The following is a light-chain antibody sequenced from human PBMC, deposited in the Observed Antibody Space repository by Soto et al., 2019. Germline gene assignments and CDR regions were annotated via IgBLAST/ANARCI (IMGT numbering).Light chain of an antibody. J-gene: IGLJ1*01. V-gene: IGLV2-8*01. CDR3: TSYAGSNNLGV. Sequence: SVLTQPPSASGSPGQSVTISCTGTSSDVGGYNYVSWYQQHPGKAPKVIIYEVTKRPSGVPDRFSGSKSGNTASLTVSGLQAEDEADYCTSYAGSNNLGVFGTGTKLTVL. CDR2: EVT. CDR1: SSDVGGYNY.